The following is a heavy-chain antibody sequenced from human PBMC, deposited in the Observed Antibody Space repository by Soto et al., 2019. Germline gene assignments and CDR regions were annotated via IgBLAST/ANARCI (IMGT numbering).Heavy chain of an antibody. V-gene: IGHV3-23*01. CDR1: GFTFSSYA. J-gene: IGHJ6*02. D-gene: IGHD3-10*01. CDR2: ISGSGGST. CDR3: AKARNRIRDYYYGMDV. Sequence: EVQLLESGGGLVQPGGSLRLSCAASGFTFSSYAMSWVRQAPGKGLEWVSAISGSGGSTYYADSVKGRFTISRDNSKNTLYLQMNSLRAEDTAGYYCAKARNRIRDYYYGMDVWGQGTTVTVSS.